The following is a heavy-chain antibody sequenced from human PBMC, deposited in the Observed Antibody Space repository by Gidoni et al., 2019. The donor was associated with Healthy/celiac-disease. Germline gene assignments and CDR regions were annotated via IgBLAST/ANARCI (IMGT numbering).Heavy chain of an antibody. Sequence: QVPLVESGGGVVQPGRSLRLSCAASVFTFSSYAMHWVRQAPGKGLEWVAVISYDGSNKYYADSVKGRFTISRDNSKNTLYLQMNSLRAEDTAVYYCARDPVGLGYYFDYWGQGTLVTVSS. D-gene: IGHD7-27*01. CDR3: ARDPVGLGYYFDY. V-gene: IGHV3-30*01. J-gene: IGHJ4*02. CDR2: ISYDGSNK. CDR1: VFTFSSYA.